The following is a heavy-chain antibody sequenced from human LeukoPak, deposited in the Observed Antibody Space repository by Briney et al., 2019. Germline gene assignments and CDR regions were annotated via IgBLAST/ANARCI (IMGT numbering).Heavy chain of an antibody. V-gene: IGHV1-18*01. D-gene: IGHD3-3*01. CDR2: ISAYNGNT. CDR1: GYTFTNYG. J-gene: IGHJ3*02. CDR3: ARDPRVQTPFGVDAFDI. Sequence: ASVKVSCKASGYTFTNYGISWVRQAPGQGLEWMGWISAYNGNTNYAQKLQGRVTMTTDTSTNTAYMELRSLRSDDTAVYYCARDPRVQTPFGVDAFDIWGQGTMVTVSS.